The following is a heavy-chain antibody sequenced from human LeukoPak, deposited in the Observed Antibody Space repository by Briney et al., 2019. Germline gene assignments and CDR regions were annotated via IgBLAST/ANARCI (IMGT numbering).Heavy chain of an antibody. J-gene: IGHJ4*02. CDR3: ARQSGSYGGILDN. CDR1: GGSITCSHYY. CDR2: IYYSGST. D-gene: IGHD1-26*01. Sequence: SETLSLTCSVSGGSITCSHYYWGWVRQPPGKGLEWIGGIYYSGSTYYNPSLKSRVTISVDTSRNEFSLRLSSVTAADTALYFCARQSGSYGGILDNWGQGILGTVSS. V-gene: IGHV4-39*01.